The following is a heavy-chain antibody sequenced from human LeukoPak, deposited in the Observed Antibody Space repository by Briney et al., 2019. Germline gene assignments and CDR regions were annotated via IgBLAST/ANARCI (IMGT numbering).Heavy chain of an antibody. V-gene: IGHV4-39*07. D-gene: IGHD1-14*01. Sequence: PSETLSLTCTVSGGSISSSSYYWSWIRQPPGKGLEWIGEINHSGSTNYNPSLKSRVTISVDTSKNQFSLKLSSVTAADTAVYYCARAGGRGRSRTKYYYYMDVWGKGTTVTVSS. J-gene: IGHJ6*03. CDR2: INHSGST. CDR3: ARAGGRGRSRTKYYYYMDV. CDR1: GGSISSSSYY.